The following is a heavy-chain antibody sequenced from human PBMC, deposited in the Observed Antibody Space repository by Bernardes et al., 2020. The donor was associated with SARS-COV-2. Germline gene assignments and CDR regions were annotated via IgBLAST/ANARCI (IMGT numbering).Heavy chain of an antibody. D-gene: IGHD3-10*01. Sequence: GWSLRLSCAASGFTFSSYGMHWVRQAPGKGLEWVAVIWYDGSNKYYADSVKGRFTISRDNSKNTLYLQMNSLRAEDTAVYYCARDELSGGFGELSLDYWGQGTLVTVSS. CDR2: IWYDGSNK. J-gene: IGHJ4*02. V-gene: IGHV3-33*01. CDR3: ARDELSGGFGELSLDY. CDR1: GFTFSSYG.